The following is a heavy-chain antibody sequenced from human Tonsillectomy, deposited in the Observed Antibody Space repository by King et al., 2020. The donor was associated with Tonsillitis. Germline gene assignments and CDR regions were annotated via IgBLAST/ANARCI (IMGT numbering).Heavy chain of an antibody. CDR1: GFSLSTSGVG. J-gene: IGHJ5*02. V-gene: IGHV2-5*01. CDR2: IYWNDDK. CDR3: ANRPPEYYYGSDRFDP. Sequence: ITLKESGPTLVKPTQTLTLTCTFSGFSLSTSGVGVGWIRQPPGKALEWLALIYWNDDKRYSPSLKSRLTITKDTSKNQLVLTMTNMDPVDTATYYCANRPPEYYYGSDRFDPVRQGTLGTFSS. D-gene: IGHD3-10*01.